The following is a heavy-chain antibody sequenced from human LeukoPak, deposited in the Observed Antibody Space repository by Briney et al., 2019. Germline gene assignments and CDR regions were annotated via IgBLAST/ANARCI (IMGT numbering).Heavy chain of an antibody. D-gene: IGHD4-11*01. CDR2: ITSSSNYI. J-gene: IGHJ4*02. CDR1: GFTFSSHS. CDR3: ARLGNYDSNFDY. Sequence: PAGSLRLSCAASGFTFSSHSMNWVRQAPGKGLEWVSSITSSSNYIYYADSVKGRFTISRANAKNSLYLQMNSLRAEDTAVYYCARLGNYDSNFDYWGQGTLVTVSS. V-gene: IGHV3-21*01.